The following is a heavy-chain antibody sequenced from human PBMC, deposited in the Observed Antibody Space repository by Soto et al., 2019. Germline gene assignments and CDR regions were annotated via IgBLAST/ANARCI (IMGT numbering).Heavy chain of an antibody. CDR1: GGTFSSYA. Sequence: QVQLVQSGAEVKKPGSSVKVSCKASGGTFSSYAISWVRQAPGQGLEWMGGIIPIFGSANYAQKFQGRVTVTAEESTSRGYMVRGSLRSGDTAVYYCEREGHWGPGTLVTLSS. V-gene: IGHV1-69*01. J-gene: IGHJ4*02. CDR3: EREGH. CDR2: IIPIFGSA.